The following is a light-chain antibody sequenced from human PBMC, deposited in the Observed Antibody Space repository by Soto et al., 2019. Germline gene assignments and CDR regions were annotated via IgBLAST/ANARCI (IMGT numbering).Light chain of an antibody. J-gene: IGKJ4*01. CDR2: AAS. V-gene: IGKV1-5*01. CDR3: QQYEDPPVT. CDR1: ESISSW. Sequence: DIQMTQSPSTLSASVGDRITITCRASESISSWLAWYQQKLGKAPKLLIYAASNLQTGVPSRFSGSGSGTDFSFTISSLQPEDIATYYCQQYEDPPVTFGGGTKVDIK.